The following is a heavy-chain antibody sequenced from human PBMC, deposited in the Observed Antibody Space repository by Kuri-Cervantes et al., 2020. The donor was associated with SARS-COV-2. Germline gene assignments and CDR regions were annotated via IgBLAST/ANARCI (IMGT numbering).Heavy chain of an antibody. CDR1: GFTFSRYA. CDR2: ISGSGGST. Sequence: GGSLRLSCAPSGFTFSRYAMSWVRQAPGKGLERVSAISGSGGSTYYADSVKGRFTISGDNSKNTLYLQMNSLRAEDTAVYYCAKDLGRPNWFDPWGQGALVTVSS. CDR3: AKDLGRPNWFDP. J-gene: IGHJ5*02. V-gene: IGHV3-23*01.